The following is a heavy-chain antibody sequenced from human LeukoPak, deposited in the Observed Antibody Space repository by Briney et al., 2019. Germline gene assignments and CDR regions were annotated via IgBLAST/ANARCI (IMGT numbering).Heavy chain of an antibody. Sequence: PSETLSVTCTVSGGSISSYYWSWIRQPPGKGLEWIGYIYYSGSTNYNPSLKSRVTISVDTSKNQFSLKLSSVTAADTAVYYCARDGTFGGVIAHPSIDGMDVWGQGTTVTVSS. D-gene: IGHD3-16*02. V-gene: IGHV4-59*01. CDR2: IYYSGST. J-gene: IGHJ6*02. CDR1: GGSISSYY. CDR3: ARDGTFGGVIAHPSIDGMDV.